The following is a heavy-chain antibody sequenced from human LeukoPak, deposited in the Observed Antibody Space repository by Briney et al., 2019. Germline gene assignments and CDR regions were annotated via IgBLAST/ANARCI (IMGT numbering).Heavy chain of an antibody. J-gene: IGHJ4*02. CDR2: ISDTDGRT. V-gene: IGHV3-23*01. Sequence: PGGSLRLSCAVSGITLSNYGMTWVRQAPGKGLEWVAGISDTDGRTNYADSVKGRFTISRDNAKNSLYLQMNSLRAEDTAVYYCARDRPYYDFWSGYVWGQGTLVTVSS. CDR3: ARDRPYYDFWSGYV. D-gene: IGHD3-3*01. CDR1: GITLSNYG.